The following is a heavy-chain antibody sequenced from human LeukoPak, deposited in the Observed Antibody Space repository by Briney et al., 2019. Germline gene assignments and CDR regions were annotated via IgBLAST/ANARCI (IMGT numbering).Heavy chain of an antibody. CDR2: IYNSGST. J-gene: IGHJ4*02. CDR1: GGSISSFY. CDR3: ARDYYYDSSGYYYFDC. Sequence: SETLSLTCTVSGGSISSFYWSWIRQPPGKGLEWIGSIYNSGSTNYNPSLKSRVTISVDTSKNQFSLKLSSVTAADTAVYYCARDYYYDSSGYYYFDCWGQGTLVTVSS. D-gene: IGHD3-22*01. V-gene: IGHV4-59*01.